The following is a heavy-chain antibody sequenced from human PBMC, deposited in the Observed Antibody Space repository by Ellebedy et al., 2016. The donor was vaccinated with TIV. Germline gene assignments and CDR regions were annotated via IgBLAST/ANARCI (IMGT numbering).Heavy chain of an antibody. J-gene: IGHJ5*02. CDR2: ISYDGSNK. Sequence: GGSLRLSCAASGFTFSSYAMHWVRQAPGKGLEWVAVISYDGSNKYYADSVKGRFTISRDNSKNTLYLQMNSLRAEDTAVYYCAKPKGSSGWYGRYGFDPWGQGTLVTVSS. CDR1: GFTFSSYA. V-gene: IGHV3-30*04. D-gene: IGHD6-19*01. CDR3: AKPKGSSGWYGRYGFDP.